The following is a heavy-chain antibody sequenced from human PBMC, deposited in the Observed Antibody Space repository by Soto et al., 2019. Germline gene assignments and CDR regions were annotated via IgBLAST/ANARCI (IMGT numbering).Heavy chain of an antibody. CDR1: GGSFSGYY. CDR3: ALLRYSSSSFYWFDS. Sequence: PSETLSLTCAVYGGSFSGYYWSWIRQPPGKGLEWIGYIYYSGSTNYNPSLKSRVTISVDTSKNQFSLKLSSVTAADTAVYYCALLRYSSSSFYWFDSCGQGTLVPVSS. J-gene: IGHJ5*01. V-gene: IGHV4-59*01. D-gene: IGHD6-6*01. CDR2: IYYSGST.